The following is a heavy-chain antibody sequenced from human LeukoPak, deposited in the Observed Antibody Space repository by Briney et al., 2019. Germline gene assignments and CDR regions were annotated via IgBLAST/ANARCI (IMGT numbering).Heavy chain of an antibody. CDR1: RYTFTSYG. CDR2: ISAYNGNT. Sequence: ASVKVSCKASRYTFTSYGISWVRQAPGQGLAWVGWISAYNGNTNYAQKLQGRVTMTTDTSTSTAYMGLRSLRSDDTAVYYCARVGYSSSWFNWFDPWGQGTLVTVSS. CDR3: ARVGYSSSWFNWFDP. D-gene: IGHD6-13*01. J-gene: IGHJ5*02. V-gene: IGHV1-18*01.